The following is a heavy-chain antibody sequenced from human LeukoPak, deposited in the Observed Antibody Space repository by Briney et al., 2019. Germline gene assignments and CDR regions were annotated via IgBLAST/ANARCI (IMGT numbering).Heavy chain of an antibody. CDR2: ISYDGSNK. CDR3: AKDFGKAYYDILSGYYEGPYYFDY. CDR1: GFTFSTYG. D-gene: IGHD3-9*01. V-gene: IGHV3-30*18. Sequence: GGSLRLSYAASGFTFSTYGMHWVRQAPGKGLEWVAVISYDGSNKYYADSVKGRFTISRDNSKNTLHLQMNSLRAEDTAVYYCAKDFGKAYYDILSGYYEGPYYFDYWGQGTLAPVSS. J-gene: IGHJ4*02.